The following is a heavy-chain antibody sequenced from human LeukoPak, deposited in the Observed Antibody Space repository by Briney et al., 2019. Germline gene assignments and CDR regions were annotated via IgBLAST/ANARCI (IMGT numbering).Heavy chain of an antibody. CDR3: ARDGQQPDDAFDI. Sequence: IGRIYTSGSTNYNPSLKSRVTMSVDTSKNQFSLKLSSVTAADTAVYYCARDGQQPDDAFDIWGQGTMVTVSS. J-gene: IGHJ3*02. CDR2: IYTSGST. D-gene: IGHD6-13*01. V-gene: IGHV4-4*07.